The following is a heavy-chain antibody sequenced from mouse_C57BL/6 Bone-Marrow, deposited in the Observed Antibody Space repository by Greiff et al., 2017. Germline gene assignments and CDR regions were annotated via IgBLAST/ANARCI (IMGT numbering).Heavy chain of an antibody. CDR1: GFTFSSYA. V-gene: IGHV5-4*01. J-gene: IGHJ3*01. CDR2: ISDGGSYT. Sequence: DVMLVESGGGLVKPGGSLKLSCAASGFTFSSYAMSWVRQTPEKRLEWVATISDGGSYTYYPDNVKGRFTISRDNAKNNLYLQMSHLKSEDTAMYYCARDCDGGFAYWGQGTLVTVSA. CDR3: ARDCDGGFAY. D-gene: IGHD1-1*01.